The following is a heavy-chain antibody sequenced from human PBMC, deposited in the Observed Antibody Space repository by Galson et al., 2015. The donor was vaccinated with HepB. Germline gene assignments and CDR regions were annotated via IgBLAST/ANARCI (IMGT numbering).Heavy chain of an antibody. CDR3: ARVRTNIAAAGTVDY. Sequence: SLRLSCAASGFTFSSYAMHWVRQAPGKGLEWVAVISYDGSNKYYADSVKGRFTISRDNSKNTLYLQMNSLRAEDTAVYYCARVRTNIAAAGTVDYWGQGTLVTVSS. CDR1: GFTFSSYA. J-gene: IGHJ4*02. V-gene: IGHV3-30-3*01. CDR2: ISYDGSNK. D-gene: IGHD6-13*01.